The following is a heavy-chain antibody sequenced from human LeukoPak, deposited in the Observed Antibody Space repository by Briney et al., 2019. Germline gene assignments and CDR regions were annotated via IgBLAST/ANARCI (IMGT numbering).Heavy chain of an antibody. CDR1: GFTFSTYA. D-gene: IGHD2-15*01. CDR2: ITGNGGST. V-gene: IGHV3-23*01. J-gene: IGHJ4*02. CDR3: AKATLGSCSGARCYPFDY. Sequence: GGSLRLSCAASGFTFSTYAINWVRQVPGKGLEWVSPITGNGGSTYLADSVKGRFTISRDNSRNTLYLQMNSLRAEDTAVYYCAKATLGSCSGARCYPFDYWGQGTLVTVSS.